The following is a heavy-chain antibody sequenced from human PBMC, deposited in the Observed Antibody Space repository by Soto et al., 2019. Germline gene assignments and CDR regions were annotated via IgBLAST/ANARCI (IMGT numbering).Heavy chain of an antibody. V-gene: IGHV1-69*01. Sequence: QVQLVQSGAEVRKPGSSVRVSCKASGGSFNRHTISWVRQAPGQGLEWMGGIIPIFGTANHAQKFQGRVTIIADESTSTVYMELSSLRSDDTAIYYCARGWVYYSTDYYYAYWGQGTLVIFSS. CDR2: IIPIFGTA. D-gene: IGHD3-22*01. J-gene: IGHJ4*02. CDR1: GGSFNRHT. CDR3: ARGWVYYSTDYYYAY.